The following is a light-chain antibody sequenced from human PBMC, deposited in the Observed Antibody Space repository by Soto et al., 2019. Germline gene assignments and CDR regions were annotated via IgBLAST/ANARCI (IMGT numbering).Light chain of an antibody. V-gene: IGKV3-20*01. Sequence: EVVLTQSPGTLSLSPGERATLSCRASQTVSSSHLAWYQQKPGQAPRLLIYGASDRATDIPDRFSGSGSGTDFTLTISRLDPEDFAVYYCQHFGSSPPKYTFGQGTKLEIK. CDR3: QHFGSSPPKYT. CDR1: QTVSSSH. CDR2: GAS. J-gene: IGKJ2*01.